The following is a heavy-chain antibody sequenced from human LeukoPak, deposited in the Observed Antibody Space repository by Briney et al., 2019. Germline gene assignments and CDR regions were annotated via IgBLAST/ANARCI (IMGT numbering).Heavy chain of an antibody. CDR1: GGSISSYY. J-gene: IGHJ4*02. Sequence: SETLSLTCTVSGGSISSYYWSWIRQPPGKGQEWLGYISCSGRTNSNPSLKSRVTISVDTSKNQLSLKLNSVTAADTAVYYCARYIWGSYPTFEDYWGQGSLVTVSS. CDR3: ARYIWGSYPTFEDY. V-gene: IGHV4-59*01. D-gene: IGHD3-16*02. CDR2: ISCSGRT.